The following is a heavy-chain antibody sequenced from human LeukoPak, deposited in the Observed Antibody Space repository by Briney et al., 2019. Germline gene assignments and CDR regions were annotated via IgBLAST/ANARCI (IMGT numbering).Heavy chain of an antibody. CDR1: GFTFSSYS. V-gene: IGHV3-21*01. CDR3: AREGLTTDAFDI. Sequence: GGSLRLSCAASGFTFSSYSMNWVRQAPGKGLEWVSSISSSSSYIYYADSVKGRFTISRDNAKNPLYLQMNSLRAEDTAVYYCAREGLTTDAFDIWGQGTMVTVSS. D-gene: IGHD3-22*01. CDR2: ISSSSSYI. J-gene: IGHJ3*02.